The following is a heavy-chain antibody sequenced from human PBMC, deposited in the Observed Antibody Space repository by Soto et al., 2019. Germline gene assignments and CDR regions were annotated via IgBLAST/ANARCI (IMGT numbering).Heavy chain of an antibody. CDR1: GFTFSSYG. D-gene: IGHD3-10*01. CDR2: IWYDGSNK. J-gene: IGHJ4*02. CDR3: ARTTEVGATPTFLDY. Sequence: GGSLRLSCAASGFTFSSYGMHWVRQAPGKGLEWVAVIWYDGSNKYYADSVKGRFTISRDNSKNTLYLQMNSLRAEDTAVYYGARTTEVGATPTFLDYWGQGTLVTVSS. V-gene: IGHV3-33*01.